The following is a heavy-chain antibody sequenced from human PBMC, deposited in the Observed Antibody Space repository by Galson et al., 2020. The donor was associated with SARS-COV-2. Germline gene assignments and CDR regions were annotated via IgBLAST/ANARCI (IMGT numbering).Heavy chain of an antibody. CDR2: IGGRGDHT. CDR3: GQYGQYMKYV. J-gene: IGHJ4*02. D-gene: IGHD1-1*01. V-gene: IGHV3-23*01. CDR1: GYTFSDYA. Sequence: GGSLRLSCTASGYTFSDYAIKWVRQTPEKGLEWVAVIGGRGDHTHYADSVMGRFTISRDNSKNMAYLQMDSLRAEDTAVYYCGQYGQYMKYVWGQGTLVTVSS.